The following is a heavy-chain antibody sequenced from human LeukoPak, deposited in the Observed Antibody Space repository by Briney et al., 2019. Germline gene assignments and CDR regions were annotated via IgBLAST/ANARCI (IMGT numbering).Heavy chain of an antibody. Sequence: GGSLRLSCAASGFTFSSYAMHWVRQAPGKGLEWLAIISYDGSNKYYADSVKGRFTISRDNSKNTLYLQMNSLRAEDTALYYCARAYHQLLWSRFDYWGQGTLVTVSS. CDR1: GFTFSSYA. V-gene: IGHV3-30*04. J-gene: IGHJ4*02. CDR3: ARAYHQLLWSRFDY. CDR2: ISYDGSNK. D-gene: IGHD3-3*01.